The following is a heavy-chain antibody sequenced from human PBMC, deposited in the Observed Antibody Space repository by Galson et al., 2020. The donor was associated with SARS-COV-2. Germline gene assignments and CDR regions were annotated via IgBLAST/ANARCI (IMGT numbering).Heavy chain of an antibody. CDR1: GGSIGTYY. J-gene: IGHJ5*02. Sequence: ASETLSLTCTVSGGSIGTYYWSWIRQPPGKGLEWIGYIYHSGSTNYHPSLNGRVTMSVDMSKRQISLKLSSVTAADTAVYYCARGPAISASKGWFDPWGQGTLVTVSS. D-gene: IGHD3-9*01. CDR2: IYHSGST. V-gene: IGHV4-59*01. CDR3: ARGPAISASKGWFDP.